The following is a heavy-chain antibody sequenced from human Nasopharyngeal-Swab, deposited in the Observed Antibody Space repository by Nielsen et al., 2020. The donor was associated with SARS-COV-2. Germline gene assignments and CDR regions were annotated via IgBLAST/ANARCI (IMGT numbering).Heavy chain of an antibody. CDR2: ISSTSTI. V-gene: IGHV3-48*02. D-gene: IGHD2-2*01. CDR3: AREEQYQLLRLYYYYYYGMDV. Sequence: GESLKISCAVSGFTFSSYSMNWVRQAPGKGLEWVSYISSTSTIYYADSVKGRFTISRDNAKNSLYLQMNSLRDEDTAVYYCAREEQYQLLRLYYYYYYGMDVWGQGTTVTVSS. CDR1: GFTFSSYS. J-gene: IGHJ6*02.